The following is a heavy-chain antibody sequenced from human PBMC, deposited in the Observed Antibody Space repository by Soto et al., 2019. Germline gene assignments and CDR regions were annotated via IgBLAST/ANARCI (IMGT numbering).Heavy chain of an antibody. D-gene: IGHD3-10*01. Sequence: PGGSLRLSCSTSGFTFSTYAMNWVRQAAGKGLEWVSALSGSGGTTYYADSVRGRFTISRDNSKNTLFLQMSSLRAEDTALYYCAKQRAGYGSGSDTFYFDFWGQGTLVTVSS. CDR2: LSGSGGTT. J-gene: IGHJ4*02. CDR1: GFTFSTYA. CDR3: AKQRAGYGSGSDTFYFDF. V-gene: IGHV3-23*01.